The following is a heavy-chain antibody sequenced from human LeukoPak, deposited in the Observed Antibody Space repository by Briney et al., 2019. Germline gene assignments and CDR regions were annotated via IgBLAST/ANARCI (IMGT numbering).Heavy chain of an antibody. CDR3: ASLRGVAFDY. V-gene: IGHV1-24*01. CDR2: FDPEDGET. CDR1: GDTLTELS. Sequence: ASVKVSCKVSGDTLTELSMHWVRQAPGKRREWMGGFDPEDGETIYAQKFQGRVTITEDTSTDPAYMELSSLRSEDTAVYYCASLRGVAFDYWGQGTLVTVSS. D-gene: IGHD3-10*01. J-gene: IGHJ4*02.